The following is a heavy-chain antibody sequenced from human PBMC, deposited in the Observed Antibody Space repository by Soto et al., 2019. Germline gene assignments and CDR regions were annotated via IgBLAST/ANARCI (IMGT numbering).Heavy chain of an antibody. Sequence: SETLSLTCTVSGGSINTYYWTWIRQPPGKGLEWIGYIYYSGGTNYHPSLKSRATISVDTSKNQFSLKLSSVTAADTAVYYCARDPRGGGLDGMDVWGQGTTVTVSS. V-gene: IGHV4-59*01. CDR3: ARDPRGGGLDGMDV. CDR2: IYYSGGT. J-gene: IGHJ6*02. D-gene: IGHD6-25*01. CDR1: GGSINTYY.